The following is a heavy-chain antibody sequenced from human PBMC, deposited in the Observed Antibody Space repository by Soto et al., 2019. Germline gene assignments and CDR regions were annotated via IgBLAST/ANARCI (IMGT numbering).Heavy chain of an antibody. J-gene: IGHJ4*02. CDR2: ISGSGGST. Sequence: GGSLRLSCAASGFTFSSYAMSWVRQAPGKGLEWVSAISGSGGSTYYADSVKGRFTISRDNSKNTLYLQMNSLRAEDTAVYYCAKADVRYCSGGSCYLLYFDYWGQGTLVTVS. CDR1: GFTFSSYA. CDR3: AKADVRYCSGGSCYLLYFDY. D-gene: IGHD2-15*01. V-gene: IGHV3-23*01.